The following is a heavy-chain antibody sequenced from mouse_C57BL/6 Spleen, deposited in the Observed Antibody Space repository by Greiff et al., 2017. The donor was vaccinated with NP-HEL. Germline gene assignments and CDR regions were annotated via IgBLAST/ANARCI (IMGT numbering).Heavy chain of an antibody. V-gene: IGHV14-1*01. CDR2: IDPEDGDT. Sequence: EVQLQQSGAELVRPGASVKLSCTASGFNIKDYYMHWVKQRPEQGLEWIGRIDPEDGDTEYAPKFQGKATMTADTSSNTAYLQLSSLTSEDTAVYYCTTSSTRSPYYYAMDYWGQGTSVTVSS. D-gene: IGHD1-1*01. CDR3: TTSSTRSPYYYAMDY. J-gene: IGHJ4*01. CDR1: GFNIKDYY.